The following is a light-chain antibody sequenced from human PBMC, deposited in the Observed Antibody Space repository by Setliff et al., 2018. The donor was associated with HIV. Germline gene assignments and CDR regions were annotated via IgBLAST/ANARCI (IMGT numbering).Light chain of an antibody. CDR2: DVS. V-gene: IGLV2-14*03. Sequence: QSVLTQPASLSGSPGQSITISCTGTSSDVGGYNCVSWYQQHPGKAPKLMIYDVSNRPSGVSTRFSASKSGNTASLTISGLQPEDEADYYCNSFASNSAYTPYVFGTGTKVTVL. CDR3: NSFASNSAYTPYV. CDR1: SSDVGGYNC. J-gene: IGLJ1*01.